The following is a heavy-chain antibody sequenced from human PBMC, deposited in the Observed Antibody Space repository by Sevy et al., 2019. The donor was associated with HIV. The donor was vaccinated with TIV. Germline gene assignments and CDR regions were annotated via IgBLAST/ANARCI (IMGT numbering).Heavy chain of an antibody. CDR1: GLTFSNYV. J-gene: IGHJ3*02. D-gene: IGHD6-25*01. CDR2: ISGSSGTT. V-gene: IGHV3-23*01. Sequence: GGSLRLSCAASGLTFSNYVMSWVRQAPGKGLEWLSVISGSSGTTYAAESVKGRFTISRDNSKNTLYLHMSSLGAEDTAVYHCARNLSPSGAFDIWGQGTRVTVSS. CDR3: ARNLSPSGAFDI.